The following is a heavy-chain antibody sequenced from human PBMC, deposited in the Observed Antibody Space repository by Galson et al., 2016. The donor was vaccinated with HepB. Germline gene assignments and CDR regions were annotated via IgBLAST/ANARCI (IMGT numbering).Heavy chain of an antibody. J-gene: IGHJ4*02. CDR3: ARDTLSSPWDLDY. CDR1: GFTFSSYS. V-gene: IGHV3-48*01. D-gene: IGHD2-2*01. CDR2: ISGSGTTI. Sequence: SLRLSCAASGFTFSSYSMNWVRQAPGKGLEWVSYISGSGTTIYYGHSVKGRFTVSRDNAQNSLFLQMSSLRAEDMAVYYCARDTLSSPWDLDYWGQGTLVTVSS.